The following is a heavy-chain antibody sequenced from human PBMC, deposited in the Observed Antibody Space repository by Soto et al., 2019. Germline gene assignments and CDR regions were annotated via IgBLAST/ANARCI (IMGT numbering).Heavy chain of an antibody. CDR3: AKGYFGGSYYFDY. CDR1: GFTFSSYG. CDR2: ISYDGSNK. J-gene: IGHJ4*02. V-gene: IGHV3-30*18. D-gene: IGHD1-26*01. Sequence: QVQLVESGGGVVQPGRSLRLSCAASGFTFSSYGMHWVRQAPGKGLEWVAVISYDGSNKYYADSVKGRFTSSRDNSKNTLYLQMNSLRAEDTAVYYCAKGYFGGSYYFDYWGQGTLVTVSS.